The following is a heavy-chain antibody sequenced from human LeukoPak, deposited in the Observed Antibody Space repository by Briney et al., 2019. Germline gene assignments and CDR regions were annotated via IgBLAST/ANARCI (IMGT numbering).Heavy chain of an antibody. CDR2: ISSSSSYI. D-gene: IGHD3-16*01. V-gene: IGHV3-21*01. J-gene: IGHJ4*02. CDR1: GFTFSSYN. CDR3: ASALTFGGANTGY. Sequence: KTGGSLRLSCAASGFTFSSYNMNWVRQAPGKGLEWVSSISSSSSYIYYADSVKGRFTISRDNAKNSLYLQMNSLRAEDTAVYYCASALTFGGANTGYWGQGTLVTVSS.